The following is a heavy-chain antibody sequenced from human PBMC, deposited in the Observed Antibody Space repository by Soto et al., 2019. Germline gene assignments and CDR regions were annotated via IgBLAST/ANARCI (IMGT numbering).Heavy chain of an antibody. J-gene: IGHJ4*02. CDR3: ARGRHRGVSTLPRFDS. CDR1: GFTVSNIG. Sequence: QAQLVESGGGVVQPGRSLRLSCVASGFTVSNIGMHWVRQAPGKGLEWVAVIWFDGSRKYYADSVRGRFTISRDNSKNTLYLQLNSLRADDSALYYCARGRHRGVSTLPRFDSWGQGALVTVSS. D-gene: IGHD2-21*01. CDR2: IWFDGSRK. V-gene: IGHV3-33*01.